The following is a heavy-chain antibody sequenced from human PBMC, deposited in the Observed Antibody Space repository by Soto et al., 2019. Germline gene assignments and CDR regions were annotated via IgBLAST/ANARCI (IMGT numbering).Heavy chain of an antibody. CDR3: AKVRTYYYDSSGYYFDY. CDR1: GFTFSSYG. D-gene: IGHD3-22*01. CDR2: ISYDGSNK. J-gene: IGHJ4*02. V-gene: IGHV3-30*18. Sequence: PGGSLRLSCAASGFTFSSYGMHWVRQAPGKGLEWVAVISYDGSNKYYADSLKGRFTIPRDNSKNTLYLQMNSLRAEDTAVYYCAKVRTYYYDSSGYYFDYWGQGTLVTV.